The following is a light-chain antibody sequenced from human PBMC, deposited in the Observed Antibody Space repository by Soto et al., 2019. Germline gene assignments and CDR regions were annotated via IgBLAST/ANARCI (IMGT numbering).Light chain of an antibody. V-gene: IGKV3-20*01. CDR3: QQYGSSPLT. CDR1: QSVSSSY. Sequence: DIVLTQSPGTLSLSPGERATLSCRASQSVSSSYLAWYQQKPGQAPRLLIYGASIRATGIPDRFGGSGSGADFTLTISRLEPEYFAVYYCQQYGSSPLTFGGGTKVEIK. CDR2: GAS. J-gene: IGKJ4*01.